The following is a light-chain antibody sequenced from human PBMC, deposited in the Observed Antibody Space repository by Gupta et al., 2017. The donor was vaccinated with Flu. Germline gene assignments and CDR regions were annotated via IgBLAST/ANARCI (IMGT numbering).Light chain of an antibody. V-gene: IGKV1-39*01. CDR3: QQTDSTLFS. Sequence: DIQMSQSPSSLSASVGDRVTITCRASQTIVSYLNWYQQKPGKAPKLLIYAASSLQSGVPSRFSGSGSGTDFTLTISSLQPEDFATYYCQQTDSTLFSFGPGTKVDIK. CDR1: QTIVSY. CDR2: AAS. J-gene: IGKJ3*01.